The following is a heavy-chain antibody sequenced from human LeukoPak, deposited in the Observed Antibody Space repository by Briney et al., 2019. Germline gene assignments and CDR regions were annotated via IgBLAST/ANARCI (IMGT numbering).Heavy chain of an antibody. V-gene: IGHV3-23*01. D-gene: IGHD2-2*01. CDR3: AKDYPECTGTTCSGEAFFDY. J-gene: IGHJ4*02. CDR1: RFTFSNYA. Sequence: GGSLRLSCAASRFTFSNYAMSWVRQAAGKGLEWVSGITSGHSTFYADSVKGRFTISRDNSKNTVYMQMNSLRAEDTAVYYCAKDYPECTGTTCSGEAFFDYWGQGTLVTVSS. CDR2: ITSGHST.